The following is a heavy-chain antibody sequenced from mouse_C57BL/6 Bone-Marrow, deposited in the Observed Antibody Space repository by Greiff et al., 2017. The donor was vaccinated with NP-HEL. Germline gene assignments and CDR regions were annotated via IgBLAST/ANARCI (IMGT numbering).Heavy chain of an antibody. V-gene: IGHV3-8*01. CDR3: ARSPRRGYYFDY. Sequence: VQLKESGPGLAKPSQTLSLTCSVTGYSITSDYWNWLRKFPGNKLEYMGYISYSGSTYYNPSLKSRISITRDTSKNQYYLQLNSVTTEDTATYYCARSPRRGYYFDYGGQGTTLTVSS. D-gene: IGHD3-1*01. J-gene: IGHJ2*01. CDR1: GYSITSDY. CDR2: ISYSGST.